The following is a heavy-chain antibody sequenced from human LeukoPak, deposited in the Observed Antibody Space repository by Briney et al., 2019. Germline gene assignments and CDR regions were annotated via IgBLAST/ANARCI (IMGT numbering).Heavy chain of an antibody. CDR3: ARGRYDFWSGYPKAGLDY. CDR1: GYTFTGYY. CDR2: INPNSGGT. J-gene: IGHJ4*02. Sequence: SMKVSCKASGYTFTGYYMHWVRQAPGQGLEWMGWINPNSGGTNYAQKFQGRVTMTRDTSISTAYMELSRLRSDDTAVYYCARGRYDFWSGYPKAGLDYWGQGTLVTVSS. V-gene: IGHV1-2*02. D-gene: IGHD3-3*01.